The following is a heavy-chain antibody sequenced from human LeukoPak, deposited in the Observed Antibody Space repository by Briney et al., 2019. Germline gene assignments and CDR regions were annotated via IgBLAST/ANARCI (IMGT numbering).Heavy chain of an antibody. J-gene: IGHJ5*02. Sequence: TSETLSLTCTVSGGSISSSSYYWGWIRQPPGKGLEWIGSIYYSGSTYYNPSLKSRVTISVDTSKNQFSLKLSSVTAADTAVYYCAKTPPSVFPDWFDPWGQGTLVTVSS. CDR3: AKTPPSVFPDWFDP. CDR1: GGSISSSSYY. V-gene: IGHV4-39*07. D-gene: IGHD2-21*01. CDR2: IYYSGST.